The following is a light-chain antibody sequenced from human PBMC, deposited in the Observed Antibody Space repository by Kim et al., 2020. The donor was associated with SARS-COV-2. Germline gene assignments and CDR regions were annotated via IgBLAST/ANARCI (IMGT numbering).Light chain of an antibody. Sequence: TGTGRDVGAYKSVAWYQQNLGKASVLMIFDVSELPSGISNRFSCSKSGNTASLPISGLQAEDEADYYCSSYARSSSYVFGTGTKVTVL. CDR3: SSYARSSSYV. V-gene: IGLV2-14*04. CDR1: GRDVGAYKS. CDR2: DVS. J-gene: IGLJ1*01.